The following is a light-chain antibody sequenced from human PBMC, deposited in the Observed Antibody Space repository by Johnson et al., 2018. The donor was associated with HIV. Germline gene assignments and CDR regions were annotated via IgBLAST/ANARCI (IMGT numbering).Light chain of an antibody. V-gene: IGLV1-51*01. Sequence: QSVLTQPPSVSAAPGQKVTISCSGSSSNIGNNYVSWYQQLPGTAPKLLIYDNNKRPSGIPDRFSGSKSGTSATLGITGLQTGDEADYYCGTWDSSLILYVFGTGTKVTFL. CDR2: DNN. CDR1: SSNIGNNY. CDR3: GTWDSSLILYV. J-gene: IGLJ1*01.